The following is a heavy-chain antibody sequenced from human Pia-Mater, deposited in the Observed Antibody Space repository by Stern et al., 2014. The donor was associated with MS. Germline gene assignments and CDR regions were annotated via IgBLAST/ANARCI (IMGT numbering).Heavy chain of an antibody. CDR2: IIPVLGSA. CDR3: AQSRGAMSERSWRESGFGS. J-gene: IGHJ4*02. CDR1: TATTFA. V-gene: IGHV1-69*01. D-gene: IGHD3-3*01. Sequence: QVQLVESGAEVQKPGSSGKVSCKATATTFAINWLRQVPGQGPEWMGRIIPVLGSANYAQWFQGRLSITADEPSRTVFMELSSLRTDDTAVYYCAQSRGAMSERSWRESGFGSWGQGTLVTVSS.